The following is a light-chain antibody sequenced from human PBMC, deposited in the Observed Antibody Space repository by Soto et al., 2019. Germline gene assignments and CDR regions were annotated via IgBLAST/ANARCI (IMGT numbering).Light chain of an antibody. Sequence: QLVLTQPPSLSGAPGQRVTISCTGSSSYIGAGSEVHWYQQLPGTAPKLLIFGSTNRPSGVPDRFSGSKSATSASLAITGLQAEDEADYYCQSYDNSLSAYVFGTGTKLTVL. V-gene: IGLV1-40*01. CDR3: QSYDNSLSAYV. CDR1: SSYIGAGSE. CDR2: GST. J-gene: IGLJ1*01.